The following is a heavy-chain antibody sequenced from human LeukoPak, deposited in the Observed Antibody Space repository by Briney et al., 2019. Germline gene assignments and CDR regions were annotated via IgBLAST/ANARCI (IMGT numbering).Heavy chain of an antibody. CDR1: GFTFSSYA. CDR2: ISGSGGST. J-gene: IGHJ3*02. D-gene: IGHD3-22*01. V-gene: IGHV3-23*01. CDR3: ANHYYDSSRYWYAFDI. Sequence: GGSLRLSCAASGFTFSSYAMRWVRQAPGKGVEGVSAISGSGGSTYYADSVKGRFTICRDNYKNTLYLEKNSQRAEDTAAYYCANHYYDSSRYWYAFDIWGHGTMVTVSS.